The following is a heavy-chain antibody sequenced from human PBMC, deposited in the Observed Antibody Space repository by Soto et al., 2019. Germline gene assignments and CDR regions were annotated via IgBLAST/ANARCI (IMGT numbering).Heavy chain of an antibody. V-gene: IGHV4-39*01. Sequence: SETLSLTCTVSGGFISSDSYYWGWIRQSPEKGLEWIASISYSGSTYYNPTLKSRLIISVDTSKSQFSLRLSSVTAADTAVYYCARLGAYYQSLDPWGPGTLVTVSS. D-gene: IGHD2-21*01. CDR2: ISYSGST. CDR1: GGFISSDSYY. CDR3: ARLGAYYQSLDP. J-gene: IGHJ5*02.